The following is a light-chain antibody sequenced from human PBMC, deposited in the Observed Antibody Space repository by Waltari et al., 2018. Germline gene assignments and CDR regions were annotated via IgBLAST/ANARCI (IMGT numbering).Light chain of an antibody. CDR3: QQGYGNPMT. J-gene: IGKJ4*01. V-gene: IGKV1-39*01. CDR1: QSLSNN. CDR2: GAS. Sequence: DIQMTQSPSTLSASIGDRVTITCRASQSLSNNVNWYQQLPGKAPRRLVYGASNVASRVPSRVRGSGSGTALTMTISSRQPKDFPPCSCQQGYGNPMTFGGGTKVQI.